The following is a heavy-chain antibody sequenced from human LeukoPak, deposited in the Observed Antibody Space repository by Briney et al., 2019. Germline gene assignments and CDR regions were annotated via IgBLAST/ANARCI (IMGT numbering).Heavy chain of an antibody. Sequence: GGSLRLSCAASGFTFSDYYMSWIRQAPGKGLEWVSYISSSGSTIYYADSVKGRFTISRDNAKNSLYLQMNSLRAEDTAVYYCASGEQQLVRVFDYWGQGTLVTVSS. D-gene: IGHD6-13*01. J-gene: IGHJ4*02. CDR3: ASGEQQLVRVFDY. V-gene: IGHV3-11*01. CDR1: GFTFSDYY. CDR2: ISSSGSTI.